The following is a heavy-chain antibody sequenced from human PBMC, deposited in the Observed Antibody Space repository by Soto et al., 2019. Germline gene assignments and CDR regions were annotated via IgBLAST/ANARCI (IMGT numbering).Heavy chain of an antibody. V-gene: IGHV3-33*01. CDR3: ARDDYYDSSGYLSYYYYGMDV. J-gene: IGHJ6*02. CDR2: IWYDGSNK. CDR1: GFTFSSYG. Sequence: GGSLRLSCAASGFTFSSYGMHWVRQAPGKGLEWVAVIWYDGSNKYYADSVKGRFTISRDNSKNTLYLQMNSPRAEDTAVYYCARDDYYDSSGYLSYYYYGMDVWGQGTTVTVSS. D-gene: IGHD3-22*01.